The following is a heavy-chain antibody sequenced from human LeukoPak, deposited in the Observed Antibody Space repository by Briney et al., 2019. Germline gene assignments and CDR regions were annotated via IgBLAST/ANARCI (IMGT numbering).Heavy chain of an antibody. CDR2: ISYDGSNK. CDR1: GFTFSSYG. J-gene: IGHJ4*02. V-gene: IGHV3-30*18. D-gene: IGHD2-21*02. Sequence: GGSLRLSCAASGFTFSSYGMHWVRQAPGKGLEWVAVISYDGSNKYYADSVKGRFTISRDNSKSTLYLQMNSLRAEDTAVYYCAKDRTVRVVTAAIDYWGQGTLVTVSS. CDR3: AKDRTVRVVTAAIDY.